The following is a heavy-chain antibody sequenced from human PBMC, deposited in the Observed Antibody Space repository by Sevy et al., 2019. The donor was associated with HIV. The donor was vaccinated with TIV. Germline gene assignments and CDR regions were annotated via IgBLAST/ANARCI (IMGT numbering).Heavy chain of an antibody. CDR1: GFTFSSYW. D-gene: IGHD1-26*01. CDR2: IKQDRSEK. V-gene: IGHV3-7*01. J-gene: IGHJ6*02. CDR3: ARSGSNYYYNYGMDV. Sequence: GGSLRLSCAASGFTFSSYWMSWVRQAPGKGLEWVANIKQDRSEKYYVDSVKGRFTISRDNAKNSLYLQMNSLRAEDTAVYYCARSGSNYYYNYGMDVWGQGTTVTVSS.